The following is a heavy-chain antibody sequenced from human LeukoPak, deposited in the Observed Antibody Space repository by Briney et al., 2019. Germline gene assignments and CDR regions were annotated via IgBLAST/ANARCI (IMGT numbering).Heavy chain of an antibody. V-gene: IGHV1-69*13. CDR3: ARSVLQWLRLDHYYYYMDV. J-gene: IGHJ6*03. CDR1: GGTFSSYA. Sequence: SVKVSCKASGGTFSSYAISWVRQAPGQGLEWMGGIIPTFGTANYAQKFQGRVTITADESTSTAYMELSSLRSEDTAVYYCARSVLQWLRLDHYYYYMDVWGKGTTVTVSS. CDR2: IIPTFGTA. D-gene: IGHD5-12*01.